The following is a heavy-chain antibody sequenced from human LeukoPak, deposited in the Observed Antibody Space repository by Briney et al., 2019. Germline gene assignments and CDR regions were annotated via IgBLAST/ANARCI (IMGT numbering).Heavy chain of an antibody. CDR1: GFTFSSYS. D-gene: IGHD3-10*01. Sequence: GGSLRLSCAASGFTFSSYSMNWVRQAPGKGLEWVSSISSSSSYIYYADSVKGRSTISRDNAKNSLYLQMNSLRAEDTAVYYCASPATMVRGAFVDYWGQGTLVTVSS. CDR2: ISSSSSYI. J-gene: IGHJ4*02. V-gene: IGHV3-21*01. CDR3: ASPATMVRGAFVDY.